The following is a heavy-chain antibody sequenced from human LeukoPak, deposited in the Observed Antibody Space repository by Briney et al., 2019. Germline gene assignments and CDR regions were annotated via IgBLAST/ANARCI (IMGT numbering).Heavy chain of an antibody. CDR2: INHSGRA. CDR3: ARGQGTVTTH. D-gene: IGHD4-11*01. V-gene: IGHV4-34*01. J-gene: IGHJ4*02. Sequence: SETLSLTCAVSGGSFSDYYWTWIRQPPGKGLEWIGEINHSGRANYNPSLMSRVTISLDTSKNHFSLNLSSVTAADTAVYYCARGQGTVTTHWGQGTLVTVSS. CDR1: GGSFSDYY.